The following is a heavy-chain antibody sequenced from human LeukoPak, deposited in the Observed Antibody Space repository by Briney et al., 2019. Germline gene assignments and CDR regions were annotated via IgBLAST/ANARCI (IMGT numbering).Heavy chain of an antibody. D-gene: IGHD6-13*01. CDR3: ARDGTAAGPYFDL. CDR1: GFTFSNYW. Sequence: GGSLRLSCAVSGFTFSNYWMNWVRQAPGKGLEWVASIGQDGGEKSYVDSVKGRFTISRDNTINSLYLQMSSLRAEDTAVYYCARDGTAAGPYFDLWGQGTLVTVSS. CDR2: IGQDGGEK. J-gene: IGHJ4*01. V-gene: IGHV3-7*01.